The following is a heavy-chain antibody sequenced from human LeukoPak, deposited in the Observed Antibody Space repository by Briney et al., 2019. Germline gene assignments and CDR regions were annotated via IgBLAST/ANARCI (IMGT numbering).Heavy chain of an antibody. J-gene: IGHJ5*02. CDR2: IKQDGSEK. CDR3: AKDIGYDSSGYYSNWFDP. CDR1: GFTFSSYW. V-gene: IGHV3-7*03. D-gene: IGHD3-22*01. Sequence: GGSLRLSCAASGFTFSSYWMSWVRQAPGKGLEWVANIKQDGSEKYYVDSVKGRFTISRDNAKNSLYLQMNSLRAEDTALYYCAKDIGYDSSGYYSNWFDPWGQGTLVTVSS.